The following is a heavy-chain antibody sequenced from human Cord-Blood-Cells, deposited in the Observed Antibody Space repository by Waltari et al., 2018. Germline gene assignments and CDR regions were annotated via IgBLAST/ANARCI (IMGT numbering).Heavy chain of an antibody. J-gene: IGHJ6*03. CDR2: IKSKTDGGTT. D-gene: IGHD2-2*01. V-gene: IGHV3-15*01. Sequence: EVQLVESGGGLVKPGGSLRLSCAASGFTFSNAWMSWVRQAPGKGLEWVGRIKSKTDGGTTDYAAPVKGRFTIAREDSKNTLYLQMNSLKTEDTAVYYCTTCSSTSCYYYYYMDVWGKGTTVTVSS. CDR1: GFTFSNAW. CDR3: TTCSSTSCYYYYYMDV.